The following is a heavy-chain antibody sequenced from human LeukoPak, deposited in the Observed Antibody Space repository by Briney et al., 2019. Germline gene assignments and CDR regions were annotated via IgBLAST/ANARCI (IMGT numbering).Heavy chain of an antibody. CDR2: VYYSGST. V-gene: IGHV4-59*12. Sequence: SETLSLTCTVSGGSISSYYWNWIRQPPGKGLEWIGFVYYSGSTNYNPSLKSRVTFSLDTSKNQFSLKLSSVTAADTAVYYCATRPDIAATGPGWFDPWGQGTLVTVSS. CDR3: ATRPDIAATGPGWFDP. J-gene: IGHJ5*02. D-gene: IGHD6-13*01. CDR1: GGSISSYY.